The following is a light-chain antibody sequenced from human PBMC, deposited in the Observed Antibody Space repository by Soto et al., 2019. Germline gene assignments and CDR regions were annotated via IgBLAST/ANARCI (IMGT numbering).Light chain of an antibody. CDR3: SSYTSSSTLYV. CDR2: EVS. J-gene: IGLJ1*01. CDR1: SSDVGGYNY. V-gene: IGLV2-14*01. Sequence: QSVLTQPASVSGSPGQSITISCTGTSSDVGGYNYVSWYQQHPGKAPKLMFYEVSNRPSGVSSRLSGSKSGNTASLTISGLQAEDEADYYCSSYTSSSTLYVFGTGAKLTVL.